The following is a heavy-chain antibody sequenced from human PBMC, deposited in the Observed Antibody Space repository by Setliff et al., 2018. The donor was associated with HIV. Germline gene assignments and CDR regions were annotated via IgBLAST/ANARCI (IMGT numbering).Heavy chain of an antibody. CDR1: GGSISSGIYY. J-gene: IGHJ3*01. CDR3: ARSIKAALRAGAFDV. D-gene: IGHD2-15*01. V-gene: IGHV4-61*09. Sequence: TLSLTCTVSGGSISSGIYYWIWIRQPAGKGLEWIGHVYTTGGTNYNPSLESRLTISVDTSRNQVFLNLTSVTAADTAVYYCARSIKAALRAGAFDVWGQGAMVTVSS. CDR2: VYTTGGT.